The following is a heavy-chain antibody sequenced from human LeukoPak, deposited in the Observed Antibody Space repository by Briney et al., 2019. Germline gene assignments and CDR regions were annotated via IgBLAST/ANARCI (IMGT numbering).Heavy chain of an antibody. CDR3: ARIYCSSTSCYNYFQH. CDR2: ISSSSSTI. CDR1: GFTFSSYS. D-gene: IGHD2-2*02. V-gene: IGHV3-48*01. Sequence: GGSLRLSCAASGFTFSSYSMNWVRQAPGKGLEWVSYISSSSSTIYYADSVKGRFTISRDKAKNSLYLQMNSLRAEDTAVYYCARIYCSSTSCYNYFQHWGQGTLVTVSS. J-gene: IGHJ1*01.